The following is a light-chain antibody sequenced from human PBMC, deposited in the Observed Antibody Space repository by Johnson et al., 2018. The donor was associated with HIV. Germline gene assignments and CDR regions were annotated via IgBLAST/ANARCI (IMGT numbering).Light chain of an antibody. CDR3: GTWDSSLSAGV. CDR2: DNN. Sequence: QSVLTQPPSVSAAPGQKVTISCSGSSSNIGNNYVSWYQQLPGTAPKLLIYDNNKRPSGIPDRFSGSKSGTSATRGITGLQTGDEADYYGGTWDSSLSAGVFGTGTKVTVL. CDR1: SSNIGNNY. J-gene: IGLJ1*01. V-gene: IGLV1-51*01.